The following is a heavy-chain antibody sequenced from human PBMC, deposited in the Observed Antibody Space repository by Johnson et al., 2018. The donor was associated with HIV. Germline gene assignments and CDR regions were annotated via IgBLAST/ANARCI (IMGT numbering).Heavy chain of an antibody. CDR1: GFTFSYAW. Sequence: EVQLVESGGGLVKPGGSLRLSCAASGFTFSYAWMNWVRQAPGKGLEWVSLIYSGGNTYYAHSVRGRFTISRDNFKNTLYLQMNSLRADDTAIYYCAQDLDTLAPYVSFDLWGQGTMVTVSS. D-gene: IGHD2-15*01. V-gene: IGHV3-66*01. CDR3: AQDLDTLAPYVSFDL. J-gene: IGHJ3*01. CDR2: IYSGGNT.